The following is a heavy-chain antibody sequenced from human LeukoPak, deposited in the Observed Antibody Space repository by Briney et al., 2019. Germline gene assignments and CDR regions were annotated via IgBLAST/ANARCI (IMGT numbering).Heavy chain of an antibody. CDR3: ARGGVVVTDTLNDY. Sequence: GGSLRLSCAASGFTFSSYSMNWVRQAPGKGLEWVSSISSSSSYIYYADSVKGRFSISRDNAKNSLYLQMNSLRAEDTAVYYCARGGVVVTDTLNDYWGQGTLVTVSS. V-gene: IGHV3-21*01. J-gene: IGHJ4*02. D-gene: IGHD2-21*02. CDR1: GFTFSSYS. CDR2: ISSSSSYI.